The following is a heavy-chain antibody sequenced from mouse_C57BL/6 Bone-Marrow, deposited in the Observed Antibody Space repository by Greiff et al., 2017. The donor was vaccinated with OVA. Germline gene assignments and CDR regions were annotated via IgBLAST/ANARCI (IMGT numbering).Heavy chain of an antibody. CDR1: GYTFTSYW. V-gene: IGHV1-52*01. CDR2: IDPSDSET. Sequence: QVQLQQPGAELVRPGSSVKLSCKASGYTFTSYWMHWVQQRPIQGLEWIGNIDPSDSETHYNQKFKDKATLTVDKSSSTAYMQLSSLTSEDSAVYYGATDYYGTPYYYAMDYWGQGTSVTVSS. CDR3: ATDYYGTPYYYAMDY. J-gene: IGHJ4*01. D-gene: IGHD1-1*01.